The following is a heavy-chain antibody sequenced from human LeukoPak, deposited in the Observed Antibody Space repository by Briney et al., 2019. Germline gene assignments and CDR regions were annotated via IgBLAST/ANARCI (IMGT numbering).Heavy chain of an antibody. Sequence: ASVKVSCKASGYSFTGYYIHWVRQAPGQGLEWMGWINPNSGGTNYAQKFQGRVTMTRDTSISTAYMELSRLRSDDTAVYYCARGDIVVLPAGIPHNWFDPWGQGTLVTVSS. CDR1: GYSFTGYY. V-gene: IGHV1-2*02. CDR2: INPNSGGT. J-gene: IGHJ5*02. D-gene: IGHD2-2*02. CDR3: ARGDIVVLPAGIPHNWFDP.